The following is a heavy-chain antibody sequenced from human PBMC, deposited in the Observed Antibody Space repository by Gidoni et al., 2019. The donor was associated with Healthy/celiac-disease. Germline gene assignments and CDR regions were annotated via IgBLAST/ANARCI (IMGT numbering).Heavy chain of an antibody. CDR1: GYTFTSYD. D-gene: IGHD3-22*01. CDR3: ARDYDSSGYYPMDY. Sequence: QVQLVQSGAEVKKPGASVQVSCKASGYTFTSYDINWVRQATGQGLEWMGWMNPNSGNTGYAQKFQGRVTMTRNTSISTAYMEVSSLRSEDTAVYYWARDYDSSGYYPMDYWGQGTLVTVSS. CDR2: MNPNSGNT. J-gene: IGHJ4*02. V-gene: IGHV1-8*01.